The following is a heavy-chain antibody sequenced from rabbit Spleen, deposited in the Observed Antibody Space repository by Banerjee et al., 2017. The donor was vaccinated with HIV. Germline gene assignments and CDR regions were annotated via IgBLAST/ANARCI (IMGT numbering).Heavy chain of an antibody. V-gene: IGHV1S45*01. Sequence: QEQLVESGGDLVKPGASLTLTCTASGVSFSISSYICWVRQAPGKGLEWIACIDAGSSTFTYFATWAKGRFTISKTSSTTVTLQMTRLTAADTAIYFCARDLTGVIGWNFDFWGQGTLVTVS. CDR1: GVSFSISSY. CDR3: ARDLTGVIGWNFDF. D-gene: IGHD1-1*01. CDR2: IDAGSSTFT. J-gene: IGHJ4*01.